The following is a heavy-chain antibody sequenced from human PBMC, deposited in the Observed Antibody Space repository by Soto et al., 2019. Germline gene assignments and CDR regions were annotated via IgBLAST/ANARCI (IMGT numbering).Heavy chain of an antibody. CDR3: ARYSGKYQGPIDY. Sequence: QVQLVESGGGVVQPGRSLRLSCAASGFTFSHYGIHWVRQAPGKGLEWLAVISYDGSNKHYADSVKGRFTVSRDNSKNTLYIQMNSLRAEDTVVYFCARYSGKYQGPIDYWGQGSLVTVSS. J-gene: IGHJ4*02. V-gene: IGHV3-30*03. CDR2: ISYDGSNK. CDR1: GFTFSHYG. D-gene: IGHD1-26*01.